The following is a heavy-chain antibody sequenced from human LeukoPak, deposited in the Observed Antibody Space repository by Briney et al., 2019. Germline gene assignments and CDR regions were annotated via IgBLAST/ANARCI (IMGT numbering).Heavy chain of an antibody. D-gene: IGHD3-3*01. CDR1: VGSISSSSYY. Sequence: SETLSLTCTVSVGSISSSSYYWGWIRQPPGKGLEWIGSIYYSGSTYYNPSLKSRVTISVDTSKNQFSLKLSSVTAADTAVYYCARHLDSYYDFWSGYYNAEYFQHWGQGTLVTVSS. CDR3: ARHLDSYYDFWSGYYNAEYFQH. CDR2: IYYSGST. V-gene: IGHV4-39*01. J-gene: IGHJ1*01.